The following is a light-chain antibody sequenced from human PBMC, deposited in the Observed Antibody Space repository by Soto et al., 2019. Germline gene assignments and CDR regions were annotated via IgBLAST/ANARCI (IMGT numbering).Light chain of an antibody. CDR3: LQDYNYPLT. CDR1: QSISSW. J-gene: IGKJ1*01. Sequence: DMQMTQSPSTLSAFVGDXXXXXXXASQSISSWLAWYQQKPGKAPKLQIYAASSLQSGVPSRFSGSGSGTDFTLTISSLQPEDFATYYCLQDYNYPLTFGQGTKVDIK. V-gene: IGKV1-5*01. CDR2: AAS.